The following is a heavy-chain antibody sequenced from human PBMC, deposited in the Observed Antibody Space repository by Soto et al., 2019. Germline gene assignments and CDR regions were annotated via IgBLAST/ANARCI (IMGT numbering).Heavy chain of an antibody. CDR2: IYSGGST. J-gene: IGHJ5*02. V-gene: IGHV3-66*01. D-gene: IGHD4-17*01. CDR1: GFTVSSNY. CDR3: ARAEYGDYFWWFDP. Sequence: EVQLVESGGGLVQPGGSLRLSCAASGFTVSSNYMSWVRQAPGKGLEWVSVIYSGGSTYYADSVKGRFTISRDNSKNTLYLQMNSLRAEDTAVYYCARAEYGDYFWWFDPWGQGTLVTVSS.